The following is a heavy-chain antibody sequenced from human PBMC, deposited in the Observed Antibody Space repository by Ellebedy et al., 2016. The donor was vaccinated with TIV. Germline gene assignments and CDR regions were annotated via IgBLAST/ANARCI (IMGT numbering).Heavy chain of an antibody. Sequence: AASVKVSCKASGYTLMSYGICWVRQAPGQGLEWMGWVSPYDGNTNYAQKLQGRVTMTTDTSTSTAYMELRSLRSDDTAVYYCARNDAFDIWGQGTMVTVSS. J-gene: IGHJ3*02. CDR2: VSPYDGNT. V-gene: IGHV1-18*01. CDR3: ARNDAFDI. CDR1: GYTLMSYG.